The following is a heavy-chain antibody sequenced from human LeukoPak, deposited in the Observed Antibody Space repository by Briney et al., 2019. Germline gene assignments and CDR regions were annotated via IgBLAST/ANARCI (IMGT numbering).Heavy chain of an antibody. CDR3: ARPGIRYCSSTSCYAYRY. CDR1: GGSFSGYY. Sequence: SETLSPTCAVYGGSFSGYYWSWIRQPPGKGLEWIGEINHSGSTNYNPSLKSRVTISVDTSKNQFSLKLSSVTAADTAVYYCARPGIRYCSSTSCYAYRYWGQGTLVTVSS. J-gene: IGHJ4*02. V-gene: IGHV4-34*01. CDR2: INHSGST. D-gene: IGHD2-2*01.